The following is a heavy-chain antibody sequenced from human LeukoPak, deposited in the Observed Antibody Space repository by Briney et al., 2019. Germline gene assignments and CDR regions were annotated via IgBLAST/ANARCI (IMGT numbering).Heavy chain of an antibody. CDR3: ARDRGKIAVAGLFDY. J-gene: IGHJ4*02. CDR2: IYYSGST. D-gene: IGHD6-19*01. V-gene: IGHV4-31*03. CDR1: GGSISSGGYY. Sequence: PSETLSLTCTVSGGSISSGGYYWSWIRQHPGKGLEWIGYIYYSGSTYYNPSLKSRVTISVDTSKNQFSLKLSSVTAADTAVYYCARDRGKIAVAGLFDYWGQGTLVTVSS.